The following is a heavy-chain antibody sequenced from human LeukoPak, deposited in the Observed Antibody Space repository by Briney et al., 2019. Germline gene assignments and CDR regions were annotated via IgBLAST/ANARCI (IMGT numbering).Heavy chain of an antibody. CDR1: GNSVRSSSFY. Sequence: SETLSLTCTVSGNSVRSSSFYWGWIRQPPGKGLEWIGSIYYSGTAYYNPSLKSRVTMSGDASRNQFSLRLSSVTASDTAVYYCVSTLRFLPYRRFDYWGQGTLVTVSS. CDR2: IYYSGTA. V-gene: IGHV4-39*01. CDR3: VSTLRFLPYRRFDY. J-gene: IGHJ4*02. D-gene: IGHD3-3*01.